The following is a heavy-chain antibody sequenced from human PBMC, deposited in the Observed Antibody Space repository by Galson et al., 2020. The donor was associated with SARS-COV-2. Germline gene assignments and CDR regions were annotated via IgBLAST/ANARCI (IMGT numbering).Heavy chain of an antibody. D-gene: IGHD3-10*01. CDR3: AKGSSNSGSYWRNWFDP. J-gene: IGHJ5*02. Sequence: GGSLRLSCAASGFTFSNYAMSWVRQAPGKGLEWVSAITGSGGNTYSADSVKGRFTISRDNSNSTLYLQMNSLRAGDTAVYYCAKGSSNSGSYWRNWFDPWGHGALVTVSS. V-gene: IGHV3-23*01. CDR2: ITGSGGNT. CDR1: GFTFSNYA.